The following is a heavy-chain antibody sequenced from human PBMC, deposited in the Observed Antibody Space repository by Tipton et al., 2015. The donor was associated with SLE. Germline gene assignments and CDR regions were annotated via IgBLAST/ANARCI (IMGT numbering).Heavy chain of an antibody. V-gene: IGHV1-18*01. D-gene: IGHD6-19*01. CDR1: SYSFTNYG. CDR2: INPYNGNT. CDR3: ARAYSSDWDSDFDY. J-gene: IGHJ4*02. Sequence: QLVQSGAEVKKPGASVKVSCKASSYSFTNYGFIWVRQAPGQGLEWVGWINPYNGNTNYAQNFQGRVTMTTDTSTSTAYMELRSLRSDDTAVYYCARAYSSDWDSDFDYWGQGTLVTVSS.